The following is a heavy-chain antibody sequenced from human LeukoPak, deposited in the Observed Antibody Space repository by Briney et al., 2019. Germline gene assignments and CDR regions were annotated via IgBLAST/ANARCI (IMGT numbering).Heavy chain of an antibody. CDR1: GFTFSSYA. J-gene: IGHJ6*03. Sequence: GGSLRLSCAASGFTFSSYAMHWGRQAPGKGLEWVAVRSYDGSNKYYADSVKGRFTISIDNCKDTLYLQMNSLSAEDTAVYYCARGDHYYMDVWGQGTPVTVSS. V-gene: IGHV3-30*04. CDR3: ARGDHYYMDV. CDR2: RSYDGSNK.